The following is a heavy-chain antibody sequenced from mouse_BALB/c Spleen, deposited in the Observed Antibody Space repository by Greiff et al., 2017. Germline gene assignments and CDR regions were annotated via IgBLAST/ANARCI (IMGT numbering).Heavy chain of an antibody. CDR3: ARVGLGLFDY. J-gene: IGHJ2*01. V-gene: IGHV3-2*02. CDR2: ISYSGST. D-gene: IGHD4-1*01. Sequence: DVKLVESGPGLVKPSQSLSLTCTVTGYSITSDYAWNWIRQFPGNKLEWMGYISYSGSTSYNPSLKSRISITRDTSKNQFFLQLNSVTTEDTATYYCARVGLGLFDYWGQGTTLTVSS. CDR1: GYSITSDYA.